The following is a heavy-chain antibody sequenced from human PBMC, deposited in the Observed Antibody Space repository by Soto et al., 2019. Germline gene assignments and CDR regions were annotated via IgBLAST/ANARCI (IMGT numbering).Heavy chain of an antibody. Sequence: PGESLKISCKASGDTFSSFWIAWVRQVPEKGLEWMGTINLDDSDTTYSPSFQGQATISAAKSLTTAYLQWNSLKASDTAIFFCAKSDYFHTSGSLYGLDVWGQGTTVTVSS. CDR3: AKSDYFHTSGSLYGLDV. CDR1: GDTFSSFW. D-gene: IGHD3-22*01. J-gene: IGHJ6*02. V-gene: IGHV5-51*01. CDR2: INLDDSDT.